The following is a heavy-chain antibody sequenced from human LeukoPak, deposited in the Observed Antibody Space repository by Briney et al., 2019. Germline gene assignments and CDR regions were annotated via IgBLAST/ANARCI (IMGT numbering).Heavy chain of an antibody. CDR3: ARASFWSGYRIDY. CDR2: IYYSGST. Sequence: SETLSLTCTVSGGSISSYYGSWIRQPPGKGLEWIGYIYYSGSTNYNPSLKSRVTISVDTSKNQFSLKLSSVTAADTAVYYCARASFWSGYRIDYWGQGTLVTVSS. CDR1: GGSISSYY. J-gene: IGHJ4*02. D-gene: IGHD3-3*01. V-gene: IGHV4-59*01.